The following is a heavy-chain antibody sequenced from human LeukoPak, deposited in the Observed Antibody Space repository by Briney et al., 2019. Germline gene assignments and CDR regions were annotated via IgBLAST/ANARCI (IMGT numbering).Heavy chain of an antibody. Sequence: SETLSLTCTVSSGSISSSGYYWGWIRQAPGKGLEWIGYIYYSGSTYYNPSLKSRVTISVDTSKNQFSLKLSSVTAADTAVYYCAREGAGTNGMGVWGQGTTVTVSS. D-gene: IGHD6-19*01. J-gene: IGHJ6*02. V-gene: IGHV4-31*03. CDR3: AREGAGTNGMGV. CDR1: SGSISSSGYY. CDR2: IYYSGST.